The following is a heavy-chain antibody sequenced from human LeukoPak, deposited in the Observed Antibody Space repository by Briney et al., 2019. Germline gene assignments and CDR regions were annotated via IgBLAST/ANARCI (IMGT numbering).Heavy chain of an antibody. D-gene: IGHD3-3*01. CDR3: TSPIFSSIPSRPVDY. CDR2: IRSKDHAYAT. Sequence: PGGSLKLSCAASGFILNASAIYWVRQPSGKGLEWVGRIRSKDHAYATSYAASLKGRFTISRDDSKNMAYLQMNSLKIEDTAVYYCTSPIFSSIPSRPVDYWGQGTLVTVSS. CDR1: GFILNASA. J-gene: IGHJ4*02. V-gene: IGHV3-73*01.